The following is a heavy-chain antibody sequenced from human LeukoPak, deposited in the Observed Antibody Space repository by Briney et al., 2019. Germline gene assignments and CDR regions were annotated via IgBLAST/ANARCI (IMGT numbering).Heavy chain of an antibody. V-gene: IGHV3-15*07. CDR3: ATDFYDST. D-gene: IGHD3-22*01. Sequence: GGSLRLSCGTSGFTFSNAWMTWVRQAPGKGLEWVGRIRSNSDGGTIDYAAPVKGRFTLSRDDSKTTLYLQMNSLQTEDTAVYYCATDFYDSTWGQGTLVTVSS. J-gene: IGHJ5*02. CDR1: GFTFSNAW. CDR2: IRSNSDGGTI.